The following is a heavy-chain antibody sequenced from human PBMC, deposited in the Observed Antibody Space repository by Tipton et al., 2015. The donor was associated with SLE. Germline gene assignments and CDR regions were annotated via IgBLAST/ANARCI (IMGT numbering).Heavy chain of an antibody. Sequence: SLRLSCAASEFILSTYAMHWVRQAPGKGLEWVAVMWYDGSKEYYGDSVRGRFIISRDNSKNTLYLEMNSPRAEDTAVYFCARSPPTDWYFDLWGRGTLVIVSS. J-gene: IGHJ2*01. D-gene: IGHD1-14*01. CDR3: ARSPPTDWYFDL. V-gene: IGHV3-33*01. CDR2: MWYDGSKE. CDR1: EFILSTYA.